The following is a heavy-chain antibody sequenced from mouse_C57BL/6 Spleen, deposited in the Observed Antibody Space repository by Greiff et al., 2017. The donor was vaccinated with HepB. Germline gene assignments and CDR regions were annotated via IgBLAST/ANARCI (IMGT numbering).Heavy chain of an antibody. Sequence: EVMLVESGGGLVKPGGSLKLSCAASGFTFSDYGMHWVRQAPEKGLEWVAYISSGSSTIYYADTVKGRFTISRDNAKNTLFLQMTSLRSEDTAMYYCARTGLRDAMDYWGQGTSVTVSS. V-gene: IGHV5-17*01. CDR2: ISSGSSTI. J-gene: IGHJ4*01. CDR1: GFTFSDYG. CDR3: ARTGLRDAMDY. D-gene: IGHD2-4*01.